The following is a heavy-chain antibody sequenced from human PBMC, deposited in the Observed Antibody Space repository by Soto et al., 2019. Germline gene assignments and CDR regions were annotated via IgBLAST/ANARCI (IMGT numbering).Heavy chain of an antibody. CDR3: ASNYAYAEGYYWYGIDV. V-gene: IGHV3-74*01. D-gene: IGHD3-16*01. J-gene: IGHJ6*02. CDR2: ISSYGSDT. Sequence: EVQLVESGGGLVLPGGSLRLSCAASGFTFSRYWMHWVRQAPGKGLVWVSRISSYGSDTHYADSVKGRFTISRDNAKNTLHLQMNRLRADDTAVYYCASNYAYAEGYYWYGIDVWGQGTTVTVSS. CDR1: GFTFSRYW.